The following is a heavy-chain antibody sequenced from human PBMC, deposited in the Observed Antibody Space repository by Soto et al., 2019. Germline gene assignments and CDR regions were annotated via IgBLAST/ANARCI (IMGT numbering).Heavy chain of an antibody. CDR1: GFTVSSNY. CDR2: IYSGGST. V-gene: IGHV3-53*02. D-gene: IGHD6-19*01. CDR3: ARDSASYSSGVYYYYGMDV. Sequence: EVQLVETGGGLIQPGGSLRLSCAASGFTVSSNYMSWVRQAPGKGLEWVSVIYSGGSTYYADSVKGRFTISRDNSKNTLYLQMNSLRAEHTAVYYGARDSASYSSGVYYYYGMDVWGQGTTVTVSS. J-gene: IGHJ6*02.